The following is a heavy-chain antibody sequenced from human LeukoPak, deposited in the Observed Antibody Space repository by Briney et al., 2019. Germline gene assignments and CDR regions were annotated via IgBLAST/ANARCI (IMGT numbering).Heavy chain of an antibody. CDR2: IYHSGST. CDR3: ARDSYHPDYYFDY. Sequence: SETLSLTCTVSGYSISSGYYWGWIRQPPGKGLEWIGSIYHSGSTYYNPSLKSRVTISVDTSKNQFSLKLSSVTAADTAVYYCARDSYHPDYYFDYWGQGTLVTVSS. J-gene: IGHJ4*02. V-gene: IGHV4-38-2*02. CDR1: GYSISSGYY.